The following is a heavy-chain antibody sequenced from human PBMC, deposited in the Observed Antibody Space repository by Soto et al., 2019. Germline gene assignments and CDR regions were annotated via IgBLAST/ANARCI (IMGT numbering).Heavy chain of an antibody. Sequence: ASVKVSCKASGYSFTNYGVTWVRQAPGQGLEWMGWISAFNGNTHYAQNLQGRVTMTTDASTSTAYMELRSLRSDDTAVYYCARDRGVAPPVAGNTHYYYYMDVWGKGTTVTVSS. CDR2: ISAFNGNT. CDR1: GYSFTNYG. D-gene: IGHD6-19*01. V-gene: IGHV1-18*01. CDR3: ARDRGVAPPVAGNTHYYYYMDV. J-gene: IGHJ6*03.